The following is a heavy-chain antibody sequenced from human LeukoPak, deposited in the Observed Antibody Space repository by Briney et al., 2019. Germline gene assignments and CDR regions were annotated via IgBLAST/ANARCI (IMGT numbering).Heavy chain of an antibody. J-gene: IGHJ4*02. CDR1: GFTLSSYW. V-gene: IGHV3-23*01. CDR2: ISGSGGST. Sequence: GGSLRLSCAASGFTLSSYWMSWVRQAPGKGLEWVSAISGSGGSTYYADSVKGRFTISRDNSKNTLYLQMNSLRAEDTAVYYCAKDLFSGWYQEYYFDYWGQGTLVTVSS. D-gene: IGHD6-19*01. CDR3: AKDLFSGWYQEYYFDY.